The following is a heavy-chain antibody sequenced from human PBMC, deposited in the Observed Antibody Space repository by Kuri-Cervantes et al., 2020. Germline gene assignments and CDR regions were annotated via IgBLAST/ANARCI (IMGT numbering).Heavy chain of an antibody. CDR2: TSNDGSKT. J-gene: IGHJ4*02. CDR3: AREEHSGGYAGDFDF. D-gene: IGHD5-18*01. CDR1: GFTYSNYE. V-gene: IGHV3-30-3*01. Sequence: GESLKTPCAAPGFTYSNYEMHWVRQAPAKGLDWVTVTSNDGSKTYYADSVKGRFTISRDNYKNRLYLRMNTLRHEDTAIYYCAREEHSGGYAGDFDFWGQGSLVTVSS.